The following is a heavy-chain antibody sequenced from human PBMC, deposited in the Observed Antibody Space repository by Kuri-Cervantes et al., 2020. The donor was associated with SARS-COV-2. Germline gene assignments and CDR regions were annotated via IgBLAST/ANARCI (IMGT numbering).Heavy chain of an antibody. V-gene: IGHV4-59*01. CDR3: ARDHRGKNRNHGTFWYFDL. CDR2: IYYSGST. CDR1: GGSISSYY. J-gene: IGHJ2*01. D-gene: IGHD1-14*01. Sequence: SETLSLTCTVSGGSISSYYWSWIRQPPGKGLEWIGYIYYSGSTNYNPSLKSRVTISVDTSKNQFSLKLSSVTAADTAVYYCARDHRGKNRNHGTFWYFDLWGRGTLVTVSS.